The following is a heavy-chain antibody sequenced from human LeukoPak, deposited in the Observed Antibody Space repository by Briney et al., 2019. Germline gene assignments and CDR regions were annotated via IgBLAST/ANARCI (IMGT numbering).Heavy chain of an antibody. J-gene: IGHJ6*03. CDR1: GDSISTSSYY. V-gene: IGHV4-39*01. CDR2: IYYSGST. Sequence: PSETLSLTCSVSGDSISTSSYYWGWIRQPPGKGLEWIGTIYYSGSTYYNPSLTSRVTISVDTSKNQFSLKLSSVTAADTAVYYCARHKEYYYSYMDVWGKGTTVTISS. CDR3: ARHKEYYYSYMDV.